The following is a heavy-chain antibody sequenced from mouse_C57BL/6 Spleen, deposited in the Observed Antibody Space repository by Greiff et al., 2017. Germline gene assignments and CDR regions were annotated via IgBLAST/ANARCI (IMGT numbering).Heavy chain of an antibody. CDR2: IDPANGNT. V-gene: IGHV14-3*01. Sequence: EVKLMESVAELVRPGASVKLSCTASGFNINNTYMHWVKQRPEQGLEWIGRIDPANGNTKYAPKFQGKATITADTSSNTAYLQLSSLTSEDTAIYDCARRGIYYDYDGIAYWGQGTLVTVSA. J-gene: IGHJ3*01. D-gene: IGHD2-4*01. CDR3: ARRGIYYDYDGIAY. CDR1: GFNINNTY.